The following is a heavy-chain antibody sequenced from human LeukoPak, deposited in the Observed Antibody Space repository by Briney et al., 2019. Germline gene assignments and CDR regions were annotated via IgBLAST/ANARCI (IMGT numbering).Heavy chain of an antibody. V-gene: IGHV1-18*01. D-gene: IGHD5-12*01. Sequence: GASVKVSCKAFGYTFTNYAISWVRQAPGQGLEWMGWISAYNGNTNYAQKLQGRVTMTTDTSTSTAYMELRSLRSDDTAVYYCARASGYSGYDPFDYWGQGTLVTVSS. CDR2: ISAYNGNT. J-gene: IGHJ4*02. CDR3: ARASGYSGYDPFDY. CDR1: GYTFTNYA.